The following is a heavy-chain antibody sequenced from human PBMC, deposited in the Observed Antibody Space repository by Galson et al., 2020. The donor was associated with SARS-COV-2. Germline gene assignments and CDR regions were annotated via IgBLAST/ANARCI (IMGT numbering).Heavy chain of an antibody. CDR1: GYTFTGFY. V-gene: IGHV1-2*02. J-gene: IGHJ4*02. CDR3: TRDPHTLFSNDWHGPYFAY. D-gene: IGHD6-19*01. Sequence: ASVKVSCKTSGYTFTGFYIHWVRQAPGQGLEWMGWINPNSGGTNYAQKFQGRVTITRDTSVTTVYMDLSRLTSDDTAVYYCTRDPHTLFSNDWHGPYFAYWGQGTLVTVSS. CDR2: INPNSGGT.